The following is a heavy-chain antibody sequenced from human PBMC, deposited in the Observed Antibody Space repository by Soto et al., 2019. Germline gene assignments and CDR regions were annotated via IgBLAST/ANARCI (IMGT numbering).Heavy chain of an antibody. CDR1: DFAFSGYP. Sequence: HPGGSVRHSCASSDFAFSGYPITWIRQAPGKGLEWVSTISGGGDGAFYADSVKGHFTISRDNSKNTVYLEMNSLRAEDTAIYYCAKKGPGSLTTYRSGYGCHYALARWGQGTMVTVSS. CDR3: AKKGPGSLTTYRSGYGCHYALAR. J-gene: IGHJ3*02. V-gene: IGHV3-23*01. D-gene: IGHD3-3*01. CDR2: ISGGGDGA.